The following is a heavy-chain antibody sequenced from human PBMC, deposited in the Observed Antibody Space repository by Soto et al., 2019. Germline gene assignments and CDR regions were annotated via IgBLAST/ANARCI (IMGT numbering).Heavy chain of an antibody. CDR3: AKDFNHLNGEFDY. CDR2: ISYDGSNK. V-gene: IGHV3-30*18. J-gene: IGHJ4*02. D-gene: IGHD3-10*01. CDR1: GFTFSSYG. Sequence: PGGSLRLSCAASGFTFSSYGMHWVRQAPGKGLEWVAVISYDGSNKYYADSVKGRFTISRDNSKNTLYLQMNSLRAEDTAVYYCAKDFNHLNGEFDYWGQGTLVTVSS.